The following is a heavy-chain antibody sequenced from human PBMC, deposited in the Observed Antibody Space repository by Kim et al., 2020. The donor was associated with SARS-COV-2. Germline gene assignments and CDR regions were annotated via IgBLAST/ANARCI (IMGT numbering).Heavy chain of an antibody. CDR1: GFTFSSYA. J-gene: IGHJ4*02. CDR3: ARPSGGSYGSTFDY. CDR2: ISYDGSNK. V-gene: IGHV3-30*04. D-gene: IGHD1-26*01. Sequence: GGSLRLSCAASGFTFSSYAMHWVRQAPGKGLEWVAVISYDGSNKYYADSVKGRFTISRDNSKNTLYLQMNSLRAEDTAVYYCARPSGGSYGSTFDYFGQGTLVTVSS.